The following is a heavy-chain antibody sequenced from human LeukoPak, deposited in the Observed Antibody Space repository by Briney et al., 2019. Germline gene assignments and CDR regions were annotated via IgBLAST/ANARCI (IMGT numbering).Heavy chain of an antibody. J-gene: IGHJ4*02. Sequence: SETLSLTCTVSGGSISSYYWSWIRQPPGKGLEWIGYIYYSGSTNYNPSLKSRVTISVDTSKNQFSLKLSSVTAADTAVYYCARLDYGDYGALDYWGQGTLVTVSS. D-gene: IGHD4-17*01. V-gene: IGHV4-59*08. CDR3: ARLDYGDYGALDY. CDR2: IYYSGST. CDR1: GGSISSYY.